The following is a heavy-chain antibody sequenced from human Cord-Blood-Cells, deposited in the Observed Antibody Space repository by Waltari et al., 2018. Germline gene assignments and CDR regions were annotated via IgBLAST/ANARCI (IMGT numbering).Heavy chain of an antibody. CDR1: GGSISSVGYY. Sequence: QVQLQESGPGLVKPSQTLSLTCTVSGGSISSVGYYWIWIRQHPGKGLEWIGYIYYIGSTYYNPSLKSRVTISVDTSKNQFSLKLSSVTAADTAVYYCARRYSSSYYFYYWGQGTLVTVSS. J-gene: IGHJ4*02. CDR3: ARRYSSSYYFYY. D-gene: IGHD6-6*01. V-gene: IGHV4-31*03. CDR2: IYYIGST.